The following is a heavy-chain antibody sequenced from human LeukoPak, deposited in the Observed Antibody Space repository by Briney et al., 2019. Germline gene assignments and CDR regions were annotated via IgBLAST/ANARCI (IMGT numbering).Heavy chain of an antibody. V-gene: IGHV3-23*01. D-gene: IGHD3-10*01. Sequence: GGSLRLSCAAPGFTFSSYAMSWVRQAPGKGLEWVSAISGSGGSTYYADSVKGRFTISRDNSKNTLYLQMNSLRAEDTAVYYCAKSVWFGELLSYYFDYWGQGTLVTVSS. CDR3: AKSVWFGELLSYYFDY. J-gene: IGHJ4*02. CDR1: GFTFSSYA. CDR2: ISGSGGST.